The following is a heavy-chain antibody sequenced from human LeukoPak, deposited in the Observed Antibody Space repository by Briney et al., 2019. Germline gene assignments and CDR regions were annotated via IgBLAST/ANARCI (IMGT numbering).Heavy chain of an antibody. CDR1: GFTVSSKH. CDR2: IYSGGST. CDR3: ARDRDSSSRYYFDY. D-gene: IGHD6-13*01. Sequence: GGSLRLSCAASGFTVSSKHMSWVRQAPGKGLEWVSVIYSGGSTYYADSVKGRFTISRDNSKNTLYLQMNSLRSEDTAVYYCARDRDSSSRYYFDYWGQGTLVTVSS. V-gene: IGHV3-53*05. J-gene: IGHJ4*02.